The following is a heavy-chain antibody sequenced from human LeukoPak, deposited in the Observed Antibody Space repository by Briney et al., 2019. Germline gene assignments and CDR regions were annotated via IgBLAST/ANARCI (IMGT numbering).Heavy chain of an antibody. CDR2: ISYDGSNK. Sequence: PGGSLRLSCAASGFTFSSCGMHWVRQAPGKGLEWVAVISYDGSNKYYADSVKGRFTISRDNSKNTLYLQMNSLRAEDMAVYYCAKVAHKFYDFWSGSPIDYWGQGTLVTVSS. CDR1: GFTFSSCG. CDR3: AKVAHKFYDFWSGSPIDY. D-gene: IGHD3-3*01. V-gene: IGHV3-30*18. J-gene: IGHJ4*02.